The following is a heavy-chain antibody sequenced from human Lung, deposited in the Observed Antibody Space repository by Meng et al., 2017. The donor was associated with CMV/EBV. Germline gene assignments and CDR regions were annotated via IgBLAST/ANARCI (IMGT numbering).Heavy chain of an antibody. Sequence: ASVXVSXKASGYTFTGYFMHWVRQAPGQGLEWMGWINPNSGGTNYAQKFQGRVIMTWDTSISSAYMQLSRLTSNDTAVFYCARGGLSTALPEAPSSSSIDNLXQWTLVTVSS. J-gene: IGHJ4*03. CDR3: ARGGLSTALPEAPSSSSIDN. D-gene: IGHD2/OR15-2a*01. CDR2: INPNSGGT. V-gene: IGHV1-2*02. CDR1: GYTFTGYF.